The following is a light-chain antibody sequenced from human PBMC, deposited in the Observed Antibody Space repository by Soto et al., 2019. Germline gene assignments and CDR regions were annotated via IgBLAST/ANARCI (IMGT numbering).Light chain of an antibody. J-gene: IGLJ2*01. CDR3: SSYAGSNNLRV. Sequence: QPVLTQPPSASGSPGQSVTISCTGTSSDVGGYNYVSWYQQHPGKAPKLMIYEVSKRPSGVPDRVSGSKSGNTASLTVSGLQAEDEADYFCSSYAGSNNLRVFGGGTKLTVL. CDR1: SSDVGGYNY. V-gene: IGLV2-8*01. CDR2: EVS.